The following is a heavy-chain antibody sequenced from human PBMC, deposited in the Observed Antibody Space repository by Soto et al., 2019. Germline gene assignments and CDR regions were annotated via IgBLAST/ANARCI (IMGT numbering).Heavy chain of an antibody. CDR2: INHRGST. V-gene: IGHV4-34*01. CDR1: GGSFSGYY. Sequence: SETLSLTCAVYGGSFSGYYWSWIRQPPGKGLEWIGEINHRGSTNYNPSLKSRVTISVDTSKNQFSLKLTSVTAADTAVYYCARGREGDNSSWYTYYYGMDVWGQETTVTVSS. D-gene: IGHD6-13*01. J-gene: IGHJ6*02. CDR3: ARGREGDNSSWYTYYYGMDV.